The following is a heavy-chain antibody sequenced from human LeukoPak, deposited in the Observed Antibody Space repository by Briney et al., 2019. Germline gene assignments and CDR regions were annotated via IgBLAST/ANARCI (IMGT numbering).Heavy chain of an antibody. CDR3: AWGKYYYDSSGYYYDDAFDI. CDR1: GGTFSSYA. Sequence: SVKVSCKASGGTFSSYAISWVRQAPGQGLEWMGGIIPIFGTANYAQKFQGRVTITADESTSTAYMELSSLRSEDTAVYYCAWGKYYYDSSGYYYDDAFDIWGQGTMVTVSS. CDR2: IIPIFGTA. D-gene: IGHD3-22*01. J-gene: IGHJ3*02. V-gene: IGHV1-69*13.